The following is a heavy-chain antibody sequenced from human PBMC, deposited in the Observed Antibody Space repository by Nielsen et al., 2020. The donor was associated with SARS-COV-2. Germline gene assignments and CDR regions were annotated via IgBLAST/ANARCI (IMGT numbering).Heavy chain of an antibody. D-gene: IGHD4-17*01. Sequence: SETLSLTCTVSGGSISSSSYYWSWIRQPPGKGLEWIGSIYYSGSTYYNPSLKSRVTISVDTSKNQFSLKLSSVTAADTAVYYCARLSATVTTFDYWGQGTLVTVSS. V-gene: IGHV4-39*01. J-gene: IGHJ4*02. CDR1: GGSISSSSYY. CDR3: ARLSATVTTFDY. CDR2: IYYSGST.